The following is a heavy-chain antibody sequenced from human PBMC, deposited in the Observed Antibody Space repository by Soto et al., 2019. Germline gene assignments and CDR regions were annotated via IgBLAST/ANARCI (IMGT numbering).Heavy chain of an antibody. V-gene: IGHV3-30-3*01. CDR1: GFTFSSYA. Sequence: PGGSLRLSCAASGFTFSSYAMHWVRQAPGKGLEWVAVISYDGSNKYYADSVKGRFTISRDNSKNTLYLQMNSLRAEDTAVYYCAREVAYGDFLGAFDIWGQGTMVNVSS. J-gene: IGHJ3*02. CDR2: ISYDGSNK. CDR3: AREVAYGDFLGAFDI. D-gene: IGHD4-17*01.